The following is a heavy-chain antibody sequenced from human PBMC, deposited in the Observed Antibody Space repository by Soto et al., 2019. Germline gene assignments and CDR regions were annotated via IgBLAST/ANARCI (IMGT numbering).Heavy chain of an antibody. Sequence: QLQLQESGPGLVKPSETLSLTCTVSGGSISSSSYYWGWIRQPPGKGLEWIGSIYYSGSTYYNPSLKSRVTISVDTSKNQFALKLSSVTAADTAVYYCARQRYCSGGSCYGSSRAFDIWGQGTMVTVSS. CDR3: ARQRYCSGGSCYGSSRAFDI. D-gene: IGHD2-15*01. CDR1: GGSISSSSYY. J-gene: IGHJ3*02. CDR2: IYYSGST. V-gene: IGHV4-39*01.